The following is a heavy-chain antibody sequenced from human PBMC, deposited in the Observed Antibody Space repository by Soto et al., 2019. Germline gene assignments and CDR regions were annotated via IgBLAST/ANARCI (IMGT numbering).Heavy chain of an antibody. V-gene: IGHV1-69*13. J-gene: IGHJ3*02. Sequence: SGKVSCKASGGTFSSYAISWVRQAPGQGLEWMGGIIPIFGTANYAQKFQGRVTITADESTSTAYMELSSLRSEDTAVYYCARPQYNSNWYFAFDIWGQGTMVTVSS. D-gene: IGHD6-13*01. CDR1: GGTFSSYA. CDR3: ARPQYNSNWYFAFDI. CDR2: IIPIFGTA.